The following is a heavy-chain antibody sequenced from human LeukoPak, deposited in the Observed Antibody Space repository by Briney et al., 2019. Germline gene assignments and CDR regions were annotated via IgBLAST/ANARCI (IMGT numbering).Heavy chain of an antibody. CDR3: ARGNKYDFWSGYYVPRFDY. D-gene: IGHD3-3*01. V-gene: IGHV4-34*01. CDR1: GGSFSGCY. CDR2: INHSGST. Sequence: PSETLSLTCAVYGGSFSGCYWSWIRQPPGEGLEWIGEINHSGSTNYNPSLKSRVTISVDTSKNQFSLKLSSVTAADTAVYYCARGNKYDFWSGYYVPRFDYWGQGTLVTVSS. J-gene: IGHJ4*02.